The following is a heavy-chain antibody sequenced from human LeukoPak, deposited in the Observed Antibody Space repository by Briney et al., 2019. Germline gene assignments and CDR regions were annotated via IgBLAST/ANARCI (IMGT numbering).Heavy chain of an antibody. CDR1: GFTFDDYA. CDR3: AKDKYARITMVRGVAQDY. V-gene: IGHV3-9*01. D-gene: IGHD3-10*01. CDR2: ISWNSGSI. J-gene: IGHJ4*02. Sequence: PGRSLRLSCAASGFTFDDYAMHWVRQAPGKGLEWVSGISWNSGSIGYADSVKGRFTISRDNAKNSLYLQMNSLRAEDTALYYCAKDKYARITMVRGVAQDYWGQGTLVTVSS.